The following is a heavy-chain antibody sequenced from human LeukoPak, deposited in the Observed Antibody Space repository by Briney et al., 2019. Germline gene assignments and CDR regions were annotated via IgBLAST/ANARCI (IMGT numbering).Heavy chain of an antibody. CDR2: ISSGSSYI. Sequence: PGGSLRLSCAASGFTFSSYNMNWVRQAPGKGLEWVSYISSGSSYIYYADSAKGRFTISRDNAKNSLYLQMNSLRAEDTAVYYCARGLAFAHYYDSSGYYFRTYWGQGTLVTVSS. CDR3: ARGLAFAHYYDSSGYYFRTY. V-gene: IGHV3-21*01. J-gene: IGHJ4*02. CDR1: GFTFSSYN. D-gene: IGHD3-22*01.